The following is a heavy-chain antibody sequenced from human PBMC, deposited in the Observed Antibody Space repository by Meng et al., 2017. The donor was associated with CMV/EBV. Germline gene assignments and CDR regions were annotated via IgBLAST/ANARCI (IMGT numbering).Heavy chain of an antibody. V-gene: IGHV1-24*01. D-gene: IGHD1-1*01. CDR2: FDPEDGET. CDR3: ATVGWNDASFDY. J-gene: IGHJ4*02. Sequence: CNVSGYTLTELSMHWVRQAPGKGLEWMGGFDPEDGETIYAQKFQGRVTMTEDTSTDTAYMELSSLRSEDTAVYYCATVGWNDASFDYWGQGTLVTVSS. CDR1: GYTLTELS.